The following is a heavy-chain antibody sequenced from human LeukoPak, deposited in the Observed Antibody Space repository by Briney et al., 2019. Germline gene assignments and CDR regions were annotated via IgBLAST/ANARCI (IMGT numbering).Heavy chain of an antibody. D-gene: IGHD3-9*01. CDR3: ARVDYDILTGYFDY. J-gene: IGHJ4*02. Sequence: GGSLRLSCAASGFTFSNYEVNWVRQAPGKGLEWVSYISNSGSTIYYADSVKGRFTISRDNAKNSLYLQMNSLRAEDTAVYYCARVDYDILTGYFDYWGQGTLVTVSS. V-gene: IGHV3-48*03. CDR2: ISNSGSTI. CDR1: GFTFSNYE.